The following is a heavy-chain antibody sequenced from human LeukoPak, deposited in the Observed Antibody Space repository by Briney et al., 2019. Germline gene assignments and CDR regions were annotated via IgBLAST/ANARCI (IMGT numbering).Heavy chain of an antibody. V-gene: IGHV3-7*03. Sequence: GGSLRLSCAASGFTFSSYWMSWVRQAPGKGLEWVANIKQDGSEKYYVDSVKGRFTISRDNAKNSLYLQMNSLRSEDTAVYYCARAPTYFDWLHHYYYYYMDVWGKGTTVTISS. CDR3: ARAPTYFDWLHHYYYYYMDV. CDR2: IKQDGSEK. CDR1: GFTFSSYW. D-gene: IGHD3-9*01. J-gene: IGHJ6*03.